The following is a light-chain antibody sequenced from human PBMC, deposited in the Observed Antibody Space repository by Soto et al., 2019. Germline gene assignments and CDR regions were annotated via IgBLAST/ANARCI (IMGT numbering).Light chain of an antibody. CDR3: QQYGSSPGT. CDR2: DTS. V-gene: IGKV3-20*01. J-gene: IGKJ1*01. CDR1: QSISDGY. Sequence: EIVLTQSPGTLSLSSGERATLSCRASQSISDGYLAWYQQKPCQAPSLLIYDTSTRATGIPDRFSGSGSGTDFALTINRVEPEDCAIYFCQQYGSSPGTFGHGTKVDIK.